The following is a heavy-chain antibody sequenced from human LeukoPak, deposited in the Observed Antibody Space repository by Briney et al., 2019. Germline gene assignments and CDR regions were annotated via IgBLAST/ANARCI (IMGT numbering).Heavy chain of an antibody. V-gene: IGHV1-46*01. Sequence: ASVKVTCKASGCTFTSYYMHWVRQAPGQGLEWMGIINPSGGSTSYAQKFQGRVTMTRDMSTSTVYMELRSLRAADTAVYYCAVLDLSRDYWGQGTLVTVSS. CDR3: AVLDLSRDY. CDR1: GCTFTSYY. D-gene: IGHD4/OR15-4a*01. CDR2: INPSGGST. J-gene: IGHJ4*02.